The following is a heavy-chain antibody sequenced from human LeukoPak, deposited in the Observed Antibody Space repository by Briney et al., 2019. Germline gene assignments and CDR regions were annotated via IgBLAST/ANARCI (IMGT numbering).Heavy chain of an antibody. CDR2: IYTSGST. CDR1: GVSISSYY. D-gene: IGHD4-17*01. V-gene: IGHV4-4*07. Sequence: SETLSLTCTVSGVSISSYYWSWLRQPAEKGLEWIGRIYTSGSTNYNPSLKSRVTMSVDTSKNQFSLKLSSVTAADTAVYYCARGSFPAYMTTVTTRAFPFDPWGQGTLVTVSS. CDR3: ARGSFPAYMTTVTTRAFPFDP. J-gene: IGHJ5*02.